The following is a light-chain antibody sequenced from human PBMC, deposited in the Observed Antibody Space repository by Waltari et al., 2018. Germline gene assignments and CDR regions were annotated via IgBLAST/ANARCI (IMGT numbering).Light chain of an antibody. CDR3: STSTMSSAVL. CDR2: AVS. CDR1: SSDVGFHHY. J-gene: IGLJ2*01. V-gene: IGLV2-14*03. Sequence: QSALTQPASVSGSPGQSITIPCTGTSSDVGFHHYVSWYQHHPGKAPKLMLYAVSGRPSWVSSRFSGSKSGDTASLTISGLQAEDEADYYCSTSTMSSAVLFGGGTKLTVL.